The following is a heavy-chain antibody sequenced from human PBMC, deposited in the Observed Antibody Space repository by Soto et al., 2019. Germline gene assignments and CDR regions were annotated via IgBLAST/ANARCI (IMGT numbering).Heavy chain of an antibody. J-gene: IGHJ4*02. D-gene: IGHD3-10*02. Sequence: GGSLRPSGVGPGFIFSNNGMHWVRQTPGKGLEWVAFMSYDGSDTFYADSVEGRFTISRDNSKNTLFLHMSNLRAEDTAMYYCTIVRVADSALDHWGQGTLVTVSS. CDR2: MSYDGSDT. V-gene: IGHV3-30*02. CDR1: GFIFSNNG. CDR3: TIVRVADSALDH.